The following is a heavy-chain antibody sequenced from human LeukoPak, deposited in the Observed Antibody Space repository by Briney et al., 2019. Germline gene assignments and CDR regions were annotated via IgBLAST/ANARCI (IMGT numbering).Heavy chain of an antibody. CDR3: AREGGPYRPLDY. J-gene: IGHJ4*02. CDR2: VHLSGRT. V-gene: IGHV4-4*02. Sequence: PSETLSFTCGVSGGSISTTNWWSWVRQPPGEGLEWIGEVHLSGRTHYNPSLESRVTMSVDMSENHISLRLTSVTATATAVYYCAREGGPYRPLDYSGQGTLVTVSS. CDR1: GGSISTTNW.